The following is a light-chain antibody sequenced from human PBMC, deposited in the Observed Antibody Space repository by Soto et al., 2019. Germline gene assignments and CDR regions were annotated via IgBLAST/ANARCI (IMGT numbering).Light chain of an antibody. CDR2: AAS. J-gene: IGKJ2*01. Sequence: TQSPGTLSLSPGERATLSCRASQGISSWLAWYQQKPGKAPKLLIYAASSLQSGVPSRFSGSGSGTDFTLTISSLQPEDFATYYCQQANSFPHTFGQGTKLEIK. CDR1: QGISSW. CDR3: QQANSFPHT. V-gene: IGKV1-12*01.